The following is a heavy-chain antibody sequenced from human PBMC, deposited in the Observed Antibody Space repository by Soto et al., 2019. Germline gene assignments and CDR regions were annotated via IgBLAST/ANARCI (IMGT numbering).Heavy chain of an antibody. D-gene: IGHD3-3*01. CDR2: ISGSGGST. J-gene: IGHJ4*02. CDR3: AKDLTQRYYDFWSGYRPFDY. Sequence: GGSLRLSCAASGFTFSSYAMSWVRQAPGKGLEWVSAISGSGGSTYYADSVKGRFTISRDNSKNTLYLQMNSLRAEDTAVYYCAKDLTQRYYDFWSGYRPFDYWGQGTLVTVSS. CDR1: GFTFSSYA. V-gene: IGHV3-23*01.